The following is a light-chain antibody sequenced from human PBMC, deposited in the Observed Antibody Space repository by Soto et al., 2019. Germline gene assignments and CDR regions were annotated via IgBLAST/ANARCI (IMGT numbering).Light chain of an antibody. CDR2: DVS. J-gene: IGLJ1*01. Sequence: QSALTQPASVAGSPGQSITISCTGTSSDVGGYNHVSWYQPHPGKAPKLMIYDVSNRPSGVSSRFSGSMSGNTASLTISGLQAEDEADYYCSSYTSSRTLYVVGTGTKLTVL. CDR3: SSYTSSRTLYV. CDR1: SSDVGGYNH. V-gene: IGLV2-14*01.